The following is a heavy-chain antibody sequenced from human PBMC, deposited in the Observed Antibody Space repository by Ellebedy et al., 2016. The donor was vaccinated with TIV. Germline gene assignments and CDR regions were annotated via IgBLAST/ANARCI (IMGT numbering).Heavy chain of an antibody. Sequence: SETLSLTCTVSGGSITNGDYNWHWVRQHPGKGLEWIGYISDSGSTNYNPSLRSRLTISVDTSQNQFSMQLSSVTAADTAVYYCARGGIGVGADYWGQGTLVTVSS. J-gene: IGHJ4*02. CDR2: ISDSGST. D-gene: IGHD1-26*01. CDR3: ARGGIGVGADY. CDR1: GGSITNGDYN. V-gene: IGHV4-30-4*01.